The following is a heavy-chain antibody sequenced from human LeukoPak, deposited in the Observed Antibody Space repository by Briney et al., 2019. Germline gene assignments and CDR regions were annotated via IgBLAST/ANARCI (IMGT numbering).Heavy chain of an antibody. D-gene: IGHD3-22*01. CDR3: ARTYYYDSSGFLT. V-gene: IGHV3-53*01. CDR2: IYSGGST. CDR1: GFTVSSNY. Sequence: GALRLSCAASGFTVSSNYMSWVRQAPGKGLEWVSVIYSGGSTYYADSVKGRFTISRDSSKNTLYLQMNSLRAEDTAVYYCARTYYYDSSGFLTWGQGTLVTVSS. J-gene: IGHJ5*02.